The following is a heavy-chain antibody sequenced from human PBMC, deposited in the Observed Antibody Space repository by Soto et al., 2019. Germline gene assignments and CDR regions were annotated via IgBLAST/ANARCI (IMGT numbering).Heavy chain of an antibody. CDR2: INHSGST. CDR3: ARPTTYDSSGYYSP. V-gene: IGHV4-34*01. D-gene: IGHD3-22*01. J-gene: IGHJ5*02. CDR1: GGSFSGYY. Sequence: SETLSLTCAVYGGSFSGYYWSWIRQPPGKGLEWIGEINHSGSTNYNPSLKSRVTISVDTSKNQFSLKLSSVTAADTAVYYCARPTTYDSSGYYSPWGQGTLVPVSS.